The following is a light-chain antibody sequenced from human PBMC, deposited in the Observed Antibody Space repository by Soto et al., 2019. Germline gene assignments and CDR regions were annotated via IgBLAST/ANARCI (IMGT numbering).Light chain of an antibody. CDR2: DTS. CDR3: QQSYSTPQK. J-gene: IGKJ1*01. V-gene: IGKV3-15*01. Sequence: TQSPGTLSLSPGERATLSCRASQSVSIHLAWYQQKPGQAPRLLIYDTSTRATGIPARFSGSGSGTDFTLTISSLQPEDFATYYCQQSYSTPQKFGQGTKVDIK. CDR1: QSVSIH.